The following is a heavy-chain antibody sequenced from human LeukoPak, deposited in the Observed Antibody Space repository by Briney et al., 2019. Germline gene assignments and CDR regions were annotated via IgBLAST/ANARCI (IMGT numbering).Heavy chain of an antibody. J-gene: IGHJ4*02. V-gene: IGHV3-23*01. D-gene: IGHD3-10*01. CDR1: GFTFSSYA. CDR2: ISGSGGST. CDR3: AKAPPVLLWFGELTNTDSDY. Sequence: GGSLRLSCAASGFTFSSYAMSWVRQAPGKGLEWVSAISGSGGSTYYADSVKGRFTISRDNSKNTLYLQMNSLRAEDTAVYYCAKAPPVLLWFGELTNTDSDYWGQGTLVTVSS.